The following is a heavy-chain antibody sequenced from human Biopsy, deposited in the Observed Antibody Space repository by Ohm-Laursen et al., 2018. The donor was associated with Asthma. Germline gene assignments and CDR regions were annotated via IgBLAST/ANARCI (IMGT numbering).Heavy chain of an antibody. J-gene: IGHJ5*02. CDR3: ARGQKSPGDRWFDP. Sequence: ATVKISCKASGYTFIGYHIHWVRQAPGQGLEWMGRINPNSGGTNYAQKFQGRVTMTSDTSISTAYMELSRLRSDDTALYYCARGQKSPGDRWFDPWGQGTLVAVSP. CDR1: GYTFIGYH. V-gene: IGHV1-2*06. CDR2: INPNSGGT. D-gene: IGHD7-27*01.